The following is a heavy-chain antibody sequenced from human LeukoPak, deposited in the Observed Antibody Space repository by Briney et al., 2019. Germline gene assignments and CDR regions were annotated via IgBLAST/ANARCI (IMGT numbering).Heavy chain of an antibody. CDR3: ARGRHDITMIVVVMTSVSYYLDV. J-gene: IGHJ6*03. CDR2: INPSGST. V-gene: IGHV4-34*01. CDR1: GGSISSYY. Sequence: SETLSLTCTVSGGSISSYYWSWIRQPPGKGPEWIGDINPSGSTYYNPSLKSRLTISVDTSKNQFSLKLRSVTAADTAVYYCARGRHDITMIVVVMTSVSYYLDVWGKGTTVTVS. D-gene: IGHD3-22*01.